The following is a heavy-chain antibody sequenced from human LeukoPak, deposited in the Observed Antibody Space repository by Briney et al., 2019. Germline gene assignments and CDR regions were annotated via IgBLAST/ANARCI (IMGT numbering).Heavy chain of an antibody. Sequence: SETLSLTCTVSGGSISSYYWSWIRRPPGKGLEWIGYIYYSGSTNYNPSLKSRVTISVDTSKNQFSLKLSSVTAADTAVYYCARRWIQLWYGYWGQGTLVTVSS. CDR2: IYYSGST. J-gene: IGHJ4*02. D-gene: IGHD5-18*01. V-gene: IGHV4-59*12. CDR3: ARRWIQLWYGY. CDR1: GGSISSYY.